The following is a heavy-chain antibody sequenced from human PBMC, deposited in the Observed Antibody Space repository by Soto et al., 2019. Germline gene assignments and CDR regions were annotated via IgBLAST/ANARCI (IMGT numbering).Heavy chain of an antibody. D-gene: IGHD5-12*01. CDR2: ISGSGGST. V-gene: IGHV3-23*01. CDR1: GFTFSSYA. CDR3: AKDFDYGGYVYGFDY. Sequence: EVQLLESGGGLVQPGGSLRLSCAASGFTFSSYAMSWVRQAPGKGLEWVSAISGSGGSTYYADSVKGRFTISRDNSKNTLYLQMNSLRAEDTSVYYCAKDFDYGGYVYGFDYWGQGTLVTVSS. J-gene: IGHJ4*02.